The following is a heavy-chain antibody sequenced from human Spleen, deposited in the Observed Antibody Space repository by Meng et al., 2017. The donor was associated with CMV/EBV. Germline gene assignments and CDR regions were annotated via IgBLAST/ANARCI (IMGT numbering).Heavy chain of an antibody. Sequence: VKVSCKASGYTFTDHYFHWVRQAPGQGLEWMGWIHPQSGVTNYAQKFQARVTLTRDTSINTGYMELSRLTSDDTAVYYCARDKNWGPDYWGQGTLVTVSS. CDR2: IHPQSGVT. D-gene: IGHD7-27*01. CDR1: GYTFTDHY. J-gene: IGHJ4*02. CDR3: ARDKNWGPDY. V-gene: IGHV1-2*02.